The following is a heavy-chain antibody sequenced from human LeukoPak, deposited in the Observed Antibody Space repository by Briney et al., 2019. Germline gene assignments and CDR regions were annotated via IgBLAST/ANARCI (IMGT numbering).Heavy chain of an antibody. CDR2: IRYDGSNK. J-gene: IGHJ6*03. CDR1: GFTFSSYG. CDR3: AKVAEQWLDKSYYYYYYMDV. V-gene: IGHV3-30*02. D-gene: IGHD6-19*01. Sequence: GGSLRLSCAASGFTFSSYGMHWVRQAPGKGLEWVAFIRYDGSNKYYADSVKGRFTISRDNSKNTLYLQMNSLRAGDTAVYYCAKVAEQWLDKSYYYYYYMDVWGKGTTVTVSS.